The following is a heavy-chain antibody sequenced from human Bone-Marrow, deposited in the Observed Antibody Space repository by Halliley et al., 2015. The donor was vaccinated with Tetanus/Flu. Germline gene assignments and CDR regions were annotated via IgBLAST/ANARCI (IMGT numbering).Heavy chain of an antibody. Sequence: EYVSAITATGDSTNSADSVKGRFTISRDTSKNTVFLQMSSLRVEDTAVYYCVKSISGTYYYWGQGTLVTVSS. CDR2: ITATGDST. V-gene: IGHV3-64D*06. CDR3: VKSISGTYYY. D-gene: IGHD1-26*01. J-gene: IGHJ4*02.